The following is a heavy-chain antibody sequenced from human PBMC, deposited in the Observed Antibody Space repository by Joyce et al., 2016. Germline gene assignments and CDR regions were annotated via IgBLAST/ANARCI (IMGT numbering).Heavy chain of an antibody. CDR2: IRKKANGGTT. CDR1: GFTFGDYG. D-gene: IGHD4-11*01. J-gene: IGHJ4*02. CDR3: TREWAVTAVITLDY. V-gene: IGHV3-49*03. Sequence: EVRLVESGGGLVQPGRSLRLSCTTSGFTFGDYGMSWFRQAPGKGLEGVGFIRKKANGGTTDDAASVKGRFTISRDDSKSIAYLEMNSLKIEDSGVYYCTREWAVTAVITLDYWGQGTLVTVSS.